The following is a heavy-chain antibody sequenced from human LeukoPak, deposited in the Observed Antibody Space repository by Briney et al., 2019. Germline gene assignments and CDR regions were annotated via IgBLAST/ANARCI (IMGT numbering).Heavy chain of an antibody. CDR3: AKDLAKSIAARPGSWFDP. D-gene: IGHD6-6*01. Sequence: GGSLRLSCVASGFTFNTYAMTWVRQAPGKGLEWVSAIGGSGSITYYTDSVKGRFTISRDNSKNTLYLQMNSLRAEDTAVYYCAKDLAKSIAARPGSWFDPWDQGTLVTVSS. CDR1: GFTFNTYA. CDR2: IGGSGSIT. J-gene: IGHJ5*02. V-gene: IGHV3-23*01.